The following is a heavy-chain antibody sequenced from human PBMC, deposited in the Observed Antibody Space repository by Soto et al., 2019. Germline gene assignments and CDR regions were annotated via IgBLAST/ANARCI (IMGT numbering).Heavy chain of an antibody. V-gene: IGHV3-30*18. Sequence: GSLRLSCAASGFTFSSYGMHWVRQAPGKGLEWVAVISYDGSNKYYADSVKGRFTISRDNSKNTLYLQMNSLRAEDTAVYYCAKDPPSYYYDSSGYYPFDYWGQGTLVTVSS. CDR3: AKDPPSYYYDSSGYYPFDY. CDR2: ISYDGSNK. J-gene: IGHJ4*02. D-gene: IGHD3-22*01. CDR1: GFTFSSYG.